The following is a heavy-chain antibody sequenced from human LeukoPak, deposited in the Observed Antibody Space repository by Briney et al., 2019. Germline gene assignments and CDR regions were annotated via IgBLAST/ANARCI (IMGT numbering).Heavy chain of an antibody. CDR3: AREATVAECSDAFDI. Sequence: HSETLSPTCADPVGSISSNMRCWIRAPVQGGVWWIGRCYTSRSNNYTHSLKSRFTISVDTSKNQLSLKMNSVTAADTAVYYCAREATVAECSDAFDIWGQGTMVTVSS. CDR2: CYTSRSN. D-gene: IGHD6-19*01. V-gene: IGHV4-4*07. CDR1: VGSISSNM. J-gene: IGHJ3*02.